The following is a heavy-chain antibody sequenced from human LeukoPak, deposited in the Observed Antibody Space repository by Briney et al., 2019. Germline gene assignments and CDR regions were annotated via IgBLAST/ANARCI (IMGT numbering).Heavy chain of an antibody. V-gene: IGHV4-59*11. CDR2: ISDSGSA. Sequence: SETLSLTCSVSGVSITHHFWSWIRQSPGKGLEWIGYISDSGSATYSPSLKSRVTISLDMSKKQFSLNLSSVTPADTAVYFCARSRCATSSYYSVWGPGTLVTVSS. CDR3: ARSRCATSSYYSV. J-gene: IGHJ4*02. D-gene: IGHD3-22*01. CDR1: GVSITHHF.